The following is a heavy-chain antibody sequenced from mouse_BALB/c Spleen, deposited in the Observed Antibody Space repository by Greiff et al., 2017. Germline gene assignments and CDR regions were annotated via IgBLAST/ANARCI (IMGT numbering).Heavy chain of an antibody. D-gene: IGHD1-1*01. CDR1: GFAFSSYD. Sequence: EVQLVESGGGLVKPGGSLKLSCAASGFAFSSYDMSWVRQTPEKRLEWVAYISSGGGSTYYPDTVKGRFTISRDNAKNTLYLQMSSLKSEDTAMYYCARQREYYGSSYFDYWGQGTTLTVSS. J-gene: IGHJ2*01. V-gene: IGHV5-12-1*01. CDR3: ARQREYYGSSYFDY. CDR2: ISSGGGST.